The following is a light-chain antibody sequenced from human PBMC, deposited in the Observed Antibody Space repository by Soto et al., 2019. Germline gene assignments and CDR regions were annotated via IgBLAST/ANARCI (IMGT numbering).Light chain of an antibody. Sequence: QSALTQPASVSGSPGQSITISCTGTSSVIRDYNYVSWYQQLPGNAPKLIMYEVSNRPSGISNRFSGSKSGNTASLTISGLQAEDEADYYCSSKSPDFFGTGTKLTVL. V-gene: IGLV2-14*01. CDR1: SSVIRDYNY. CDR2: EVS. J-gene: IGLJ1*01. CDR3: SSKSPDF.